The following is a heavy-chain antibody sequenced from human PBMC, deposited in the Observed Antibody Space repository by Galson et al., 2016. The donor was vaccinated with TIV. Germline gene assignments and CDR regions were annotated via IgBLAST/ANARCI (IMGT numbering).Heavy chain of an antibody. CDR3: ARAATMRVADYYFGMDV. J-gene: IGHJ6*02. V-gene: IGHV3-11*04. CDR2: ISNGGTIT. D-gene: IGHD3-22*01. Sequence: SLRLSCAVSGFIFTDYYMNWIRQTPGKGLEWVSYISNGGTITYYADFVKGRFTVSRDNAKNSLYLEMNSLRAEDTAVYYCARAATMRVADYYFGMDVWGQGTTVTVSS. CDR1: GFIFTDYY.